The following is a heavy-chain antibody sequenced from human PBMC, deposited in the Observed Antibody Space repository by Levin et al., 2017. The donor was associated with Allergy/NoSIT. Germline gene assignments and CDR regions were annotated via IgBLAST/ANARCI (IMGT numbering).Heavy chain of an antibody. CDR1: GFTFSSYT. CDR3: ARMYTSGWFP. CDR2: ISSSSSYK. D-gene: IGHD6-19*01. Sequence: GGSLRLSCAASGFTFSSYTMNWVRQAPGKGLEWVSSISSSSSYKYYADSVKGRFTISRDNAKNSLYLQMNSLRAEDTAVYYCARMYTSGWFPWGQGTLVTVSS. V-gene: IGHV3-21*01. J-gene: IGHJ5*02.